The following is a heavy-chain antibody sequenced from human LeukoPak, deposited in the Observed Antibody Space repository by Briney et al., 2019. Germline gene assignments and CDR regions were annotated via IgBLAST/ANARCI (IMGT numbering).Heavy chain of an antibody. Sequence: GASVKVSCKASGYTFTSYAMHWVRQAPGQRLEWMGWINAGNGNTKYSQKFQGRVTITRDTSASTAYMELSSLRSEDTAVYYCACSYGPHTYFDYWGQGTLVTVS. D-gene: IGHD1-26*01. CDR2: INAGNGNT. V-gene: IGHV1-3*01. J-gene: IGHJ4*02. CDR1: GYTFTSYA. CDR3: ACSYGPHTYFDY.